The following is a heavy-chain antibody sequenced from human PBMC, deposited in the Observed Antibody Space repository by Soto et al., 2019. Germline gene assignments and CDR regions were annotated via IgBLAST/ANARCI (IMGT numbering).Heavy chain of an antibody. V-gene: IGHV4-4*07. CDR1: GDSMSNYY. J-gene: IGHJ4*02. CDR2: IYTSGST. D-gene: IGHD1-26*01. CDR3: ARTVGAAYYFDF. Sequence: QVQLQESGPGLVKPSETLSLTCTVSGDSMSNYYWRWIRPPAGKGLEWIGRIYTSGSTNYNPSLKSRVNMSIDTSNNHFSLNLKSVTAADAAVYYCARTVGAAYYFDFWGQGALVTVSS.